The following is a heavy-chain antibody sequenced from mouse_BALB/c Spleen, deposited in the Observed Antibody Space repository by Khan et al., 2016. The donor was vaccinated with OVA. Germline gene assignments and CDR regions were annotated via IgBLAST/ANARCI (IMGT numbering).Heavy chain of an antibody. CDR1: GYTFTNYW. D-gene: IGHD2-1*01. CDR3: ERNGFGNYESWDY. Sequence: VQLKESGTVLARPGASVKMSCKGSGYTFTNYWMHWVKQRPGQGLEWIGVIYPGNSDTNYNQKFKGKAKLTAVTSPSTASLELNSLTNEDSAVYYCERNGFGNYESWDYWGQGTTLTVSS. J-gene: IGHJ2*01. CDR2: IYPGNSDT. V-gene: IGHV1-5*01.